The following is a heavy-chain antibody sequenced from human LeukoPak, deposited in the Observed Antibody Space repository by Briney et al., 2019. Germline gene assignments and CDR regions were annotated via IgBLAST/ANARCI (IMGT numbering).Heavy chain of an antibody. CDR1: GYTFTSYG. D-gene: IGHD3-22*01. J-gene: IGHJ4*02. Sequence: ASVEVSCKASGYTFTSYGISWVRQAPGQGLEWMGWISAYNGNTNYAQKLQGRVTMTTDTSTSTAYMELRSLRSDDTAVYYCARVGSTYYYDSSGYYYLDYWGQGTLVTVSS. CDR2: ISAYNGNT. V-gene: IGHV1-18*01. CDR3: ARVGSTYYYDSSGYYYLDY.